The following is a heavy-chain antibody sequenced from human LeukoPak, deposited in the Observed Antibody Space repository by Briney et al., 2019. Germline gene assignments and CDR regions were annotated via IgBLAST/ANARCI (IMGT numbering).Heavy chain of an antibody. J-gene: IGHJ4*02. CDR1: GFTFSSYG. CDR2: ISYDGSNK. D-gene: IGHD2-15*01. Sequence: GGSLRLSCAASGFTFSSYGMHWVRQAPGKGLEWVAVISYDGSNKYYADSVKGRFTISRDNSKNTLYLQMNSLRAEDTAVYYCAKDWNYCSGGSCFHGPSNSWGQGTLVTVSS. CDR3: AKDWNYCSGGSCFHGPSNS. V-gene: IGHV3-30*18.